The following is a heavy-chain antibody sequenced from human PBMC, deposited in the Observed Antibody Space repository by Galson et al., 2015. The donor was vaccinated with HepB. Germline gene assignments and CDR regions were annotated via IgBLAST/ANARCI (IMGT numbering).Heavy chain of an antibody. Sequence: SLRLSCAASGFIFSSYAMNWVRQAPGKGLEWVSTISASGDTISYADSVKGRFTISRDNFKNMVYLQLGSLRAEDTAVYFCAKDRWTREAARPFDYWGHGTVVTVSS. V-gene: IGHV3-23*01. CDR1: GFIFSSYA. CDR2: ISASGDTI. D-gene: IGHD6-6*01. CDR3: AKDRWTREAARPFDY. J-gene: IGHJ4*01.